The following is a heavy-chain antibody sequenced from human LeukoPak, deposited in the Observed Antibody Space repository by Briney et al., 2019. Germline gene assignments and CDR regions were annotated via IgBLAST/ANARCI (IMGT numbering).Heavy chain of an antibody. CDR2: LDPEDGET. Sequence: ASVKVSCKVSGYTLTELSMHWVRQAPGKGLEWMGGLDPEDGETIYAQKFQGRVTMTEDTSTDTAYMELSSLRSEDTAVYYCATVFTTGTTFYFDYWGQGTLVTVSS. V-gene: IGHV1-24*01. J-gene: IGHJ4*02. CDR1: GYTLTELS. CDR3: ATVFTTGTTFYFDY. D-gene: IGHD1-1*01.